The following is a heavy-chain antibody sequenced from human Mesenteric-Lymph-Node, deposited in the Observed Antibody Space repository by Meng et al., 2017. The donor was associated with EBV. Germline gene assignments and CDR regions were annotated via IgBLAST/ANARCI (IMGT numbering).Heavy chain of an antibody. CDR3: ARMEFTYSWYFDL. CDR2: IFYGGYT. CDR1: GASISSGGYY. D-gene: IGHD1-1*01. Sequence: VHRPQLGPGLGKPSETLSLTFTVSGASISSGGYYWNWIRQSPGKGLELIGYIFYGGYTYYNLSLKSRVTISVDVSKNQFSLKLTSVTAADTAVYYCARMEFTYSWYFDLWGRGTLVTVSS. V-gene: IGHV4-30-4*01. J-gene: IGHJ2*01.